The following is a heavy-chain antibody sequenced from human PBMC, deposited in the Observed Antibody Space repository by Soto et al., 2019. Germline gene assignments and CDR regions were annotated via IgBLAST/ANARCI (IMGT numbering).Heavy chain of an antibody. CDR1: GCSISSYY. J-gene: IGHJ3*02. D-gene: IGHD5-12*01. CDR3: ARFGEYSGYDSLYAFDI. Sequence: PSETLSLTCTVSGCSISSYYWSWIRQPPGKGLEWIGYIYYSGSTNYNPSLKSRVTISVDTSKNQFSLKLSSVTAADTAVYYCARFGEYSGYDSLYAFDIWGQGTMVT. CDR2: IYYSGST. V-gene: IGHV4-59*01.